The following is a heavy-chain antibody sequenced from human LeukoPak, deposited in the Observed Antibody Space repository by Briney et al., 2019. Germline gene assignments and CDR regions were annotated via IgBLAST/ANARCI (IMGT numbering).Heavy chain of an antibody. CDR3: ARSPWIQLWLGAFDI. CDR2: IYHSWST. Sequence: SIYHSWSTYYNPSLESRVTISVDTSKNQFSLKLSSVTAADTAVYYCARSPWIQLWLGAFDIWGQGTMVTVSS. V-gene: IGHV4-38-2*01. D-gene: IGHD5-18*01. J-gene: IGHJ3*02.